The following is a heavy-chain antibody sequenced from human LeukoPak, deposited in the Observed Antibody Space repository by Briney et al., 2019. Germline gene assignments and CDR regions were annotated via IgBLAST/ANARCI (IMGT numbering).Heavy chain of an antibody. CDR3: AREMVGFDY. CDR1: GFTFSSYT. D-gene: IGHD2-8*01. J-gene: IGHJ4*02. V-gene: IGHV3-48*01. CDR2: ISSGSSNI. Sequence: GGSLRLSCAASGFTFSSYTMNWVRQGPGKGLEWVSYISSGSSNIYYADSVKGRFTISRDNAKNSLYLQMNSLRAEDTAMYYCAREMVGFDYWGQGTLVTVSS.